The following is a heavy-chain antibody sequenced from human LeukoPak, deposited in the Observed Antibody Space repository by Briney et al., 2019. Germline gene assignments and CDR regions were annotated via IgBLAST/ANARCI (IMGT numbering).Heavy chain of an antibody. CDR2: IYYSGST. CDR1: GGSISIYY. J-gene: IGHJ4*02. V-gene: IGHV4-59*01. D-gene: IGHD3-22*01. Sequence: SETLSLTCTVSGGSISIYYWSWIRQPPGKGLEWIGYIYYSGSTNYNPSLKSRVTISVDTSKNQFSLKLSSVTAADTAVYYCATSFSGYLGYFDYWGQGTLVTVSS. CDR3: ATSFSGYLGYFDY.